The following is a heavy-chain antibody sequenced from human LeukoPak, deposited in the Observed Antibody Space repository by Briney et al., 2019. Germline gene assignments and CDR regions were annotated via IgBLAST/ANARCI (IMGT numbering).Heavy chain of an antibody. V-gene: IGHV1-69*05. CDR1: GGTFSSYA. CDR2: IIPIFGTA. D-gene: IGHD3-22*01. CDR3: ARDGGYFDY. J-gene: IGHJ4*02. Sequence: SVKVSCKASGGTFSSYAISWVRQAPGQGLEWMGGIIPIFGTANYAQKLQGRVTMTTDTSTSTAYMELRSLRSDDTAVYYCARDGGYFDYWGQGTLVTVSS.